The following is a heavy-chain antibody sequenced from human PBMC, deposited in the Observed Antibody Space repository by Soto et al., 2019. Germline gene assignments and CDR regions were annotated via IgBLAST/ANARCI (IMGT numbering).Heavy chain of an antibody. D-gene: IGHD2-8*01. J-gene: IGHJ4*02. CDR1: GGSISSYY. CDR3: ARGIMYYEDGFDF. V-gene: IGHV4-59*01. CDR2: IYYSGST. Sequence: SETLSLTCTVSGGSISSYYWSWIRQPPGKGLEWIGYIYYSGSTNYNPSLKSRVTISVDTSKNQFSLKLSSVTAADTAVYYCARGIMYYEDGFDFWGKGTLVTVSS.